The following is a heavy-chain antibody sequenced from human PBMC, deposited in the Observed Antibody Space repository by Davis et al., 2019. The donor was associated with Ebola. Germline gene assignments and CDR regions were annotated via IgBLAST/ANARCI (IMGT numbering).Heavy chain of an antibody. CDR3: ARDISTKAVGGLLLAENRFDP. CDR2: IYSGGST. D-gene: IGHD6-19*01. J-gene: IGHJ5*02. CDR1: GLRVSTSY. V-gene: IGHV3-53*01. Sequence: GESLKISCAASGLRVSTSYMSWVRQAPGKGLEWVSIIYSGGSTYYADSLKGRFTISRHNAKNSLYLQMNSLRDEDTAVYYCARDISTKAVGGLLLAENRFDPWGQGTLVTVSS.